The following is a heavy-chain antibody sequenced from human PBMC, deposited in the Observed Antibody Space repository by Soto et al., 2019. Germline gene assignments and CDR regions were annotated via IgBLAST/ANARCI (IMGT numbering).Heavy chain of an antibody. CDR1: GGTFSSYA. J-gene: IGHJ4*02. CDR3: ATVPVGATGYFDY. V-gene: IGHV1-69*13. Sequence: SVKVSCKASGGTFSSYAISWVRQAPGQGLEWMGGIIPIFGTANYAQKFQGRVTITADESTSTAYMELSSLRSEDTAVYYCATVPVGATGYFDYWGQGTLVTVSS. CDR2: IIPIFGTA. D-gene: IGHD1-26*01.